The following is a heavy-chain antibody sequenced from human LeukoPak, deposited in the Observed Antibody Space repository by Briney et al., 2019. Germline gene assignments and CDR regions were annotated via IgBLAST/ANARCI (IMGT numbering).Heavy chain of an antibody. CDR1: GGSIISSSYY. CDR3: ATQFVEMATIDY. D-gene: IGHD5-24*01. CDR2: IYYSGST. V-gene: IGHV4-39*01. J-gene: IGHJ4*02. Sequence: SEPLSLTCTVSGGSIISSSYYWGWIRQPPGKGLEWIGSIYYSGSTYYNPSLKSRVTISVDTSKNQFSLKLSSVTAADTAVYYCATQFVEMATIDYWGQGTLVTVSS.